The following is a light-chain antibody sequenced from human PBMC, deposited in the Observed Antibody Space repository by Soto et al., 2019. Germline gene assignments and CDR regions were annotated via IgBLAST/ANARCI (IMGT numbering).Light chain of an antibody. J-gene: IGKJ3*01. V-gene: IGKV1-39*01. CDR1: QSINTY. CDR2: SAS. Sequence: DIQMTQSPSSLSASVGDRVTITCRASQSINTYLNWYQQKPGKAPQFFMHSASSLQSGVPSRFSGGGSGTDFTLTISNLQPEDFAVYYCQQYGSSPPGDTFGPGTKVDIK. CDR3: QQYGSSPPGDT.